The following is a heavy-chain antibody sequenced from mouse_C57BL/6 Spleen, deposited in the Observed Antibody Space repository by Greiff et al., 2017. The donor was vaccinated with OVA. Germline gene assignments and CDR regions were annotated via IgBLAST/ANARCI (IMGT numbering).Heavy chain of an antibody. CDR2: ISSGSSTI. CDR3: AREGKTRYFDY. CDR1: GFTFSDYG. V-gene: IGHV5-17*01. J-gene: IGHJ2*01. Sequence: DVHLVESGGGLVKPGGSLKLSCAASGFTFSDYGMHWVRQAPEKGLEWVAYISSGSSTIYYADTVKGRFTISRDNAKNTLFLQMTSLRSEDTAMYYCAREGKTRYFDYWGQGTTLTVSS.